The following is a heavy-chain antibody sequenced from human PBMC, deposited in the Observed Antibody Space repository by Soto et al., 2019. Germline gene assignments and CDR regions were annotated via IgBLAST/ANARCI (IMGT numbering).Heavy chain of an antibody. CDR3: AREGLATLSDAFDI. J-gene: IGHJ3*02. D-gene: IGHD5-12*01. CDR1: GYTFTSYG. V-gene: IGHV1-18*01. Sequence: VASVKVSCKASGYTFTSYGISWVRQAPGQGLEWMGWISAYNGNTNYAQKLQGRVTMTTDTSTSTAYMELRNLRSDDTAVYYCAREGLATLSDAFDIWGQGTMVTVSS. CDR2: ISAYNGNT.